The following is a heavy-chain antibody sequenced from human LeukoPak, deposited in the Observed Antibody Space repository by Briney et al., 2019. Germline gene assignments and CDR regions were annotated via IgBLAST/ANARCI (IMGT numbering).Heavy chain of an antibody. CDR1: GFTFSSYA. Sequence: GGSLRLSCAASGFTFSSYAVSWVRQAPGKRLEWVSAISGSGGSTYYAESVKGRFTISRDNSKNTLYLQMNSLRAEDTAVYYCAKDPLVNSQEYFDYWGQGTLVTVSS. V-gene: IGHV3-23*01. D-gene: IGHD2/OR15-2a*01. CDR2: ISGSGGST. CDR3: AKDPLVNSQEYFDY. J-gene: IGHJ4*02.